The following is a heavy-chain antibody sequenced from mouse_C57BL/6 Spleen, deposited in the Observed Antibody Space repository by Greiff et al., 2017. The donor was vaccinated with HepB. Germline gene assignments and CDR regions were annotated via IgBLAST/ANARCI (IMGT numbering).Heavy chain of an antibody. V-gene: IGHV5-6*01. CDR2: ISSGGSYT. Sequence: EVQLVESGGDLVKPGGSLKLSCAASGFTFSSYGMSWVRQTPDKRLEWVATISSGGSYTYYPDSVKGRFTISRDNAKNTLYLQMSSLKSEDTAMYYCAREDDYDVEYAMDYWGQGTSVTVSS. CDR3: AREDDYDVEYAMDY. CDR1: GFTFSSYG. J-gene: IGHJ4*01. D-gene: IGHD2-4*01.